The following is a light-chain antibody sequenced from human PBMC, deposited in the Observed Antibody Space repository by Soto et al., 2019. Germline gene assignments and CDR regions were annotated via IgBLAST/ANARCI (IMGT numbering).Light chain of an antibody. V-gene: IGKV1-13*02. CDR1: QGVSSA. CDR3: QHFQRDPFT. CDR2: DGS. J-gene: IGKJ5*01. Sequence: ALQLTQSPSSLSASVGDTVTITCRASQGVSSALAWYQQKPGKPPKVLIYDGSSLQSGVPLRFRGSGSGTEFTLTITGLQPEDFGTYYCQHFQRDPFTYGQGTRLEIK.